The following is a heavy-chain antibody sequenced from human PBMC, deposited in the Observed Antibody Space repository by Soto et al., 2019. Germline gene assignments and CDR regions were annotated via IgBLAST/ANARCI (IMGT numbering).Heavy chain of an antibody. CDR2: MNPNSGNT. J-gene: IGHJ5*02. D-gene: IGHD1-1*01. CDR1: GGTFSSYA. CDR3: VRMASSGTLNWVDP. Sequence: ASVTVSCKASGGTFSSYAISWVRQAPGQGLEWMGGMNPNSGNTGYALKFQGRVSMTRNNSIYTVYLELSSLASDDTAVYYCVRMASSGTLNWVDPWGQGTRVSV. V-gene: IGHV1-8*02.